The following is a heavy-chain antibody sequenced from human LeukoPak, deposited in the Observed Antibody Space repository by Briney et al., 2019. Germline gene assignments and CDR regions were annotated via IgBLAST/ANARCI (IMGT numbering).Heavy chain of an antibody. CDR2: IHYSGST. J-gene: IGHJ5*01. CDR1: GGSISSDY. Sequence: PSETLSLTCTASGGSISSDYWSWIRQPPGKGLEWIGYIHYSGSTNYNPSLKSRVTISVDTSKNQLSLKLSSVTAADTAVYYCAIRRKDSTGPNWFDSWGQGTLVTVSS. V-gene: IGHV4-59*01. D-gene: IGHD1-14*01. CDR3: AIRRKDSTGPNWFDS.